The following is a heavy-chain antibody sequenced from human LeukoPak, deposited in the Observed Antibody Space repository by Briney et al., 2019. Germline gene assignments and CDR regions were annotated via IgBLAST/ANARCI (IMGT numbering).Heavy chain of an antibody. CDR1: GFTFSRFW. CDR2: IKQDGSEK. D-gene: IGHD5-12*01. V-gene: IGHV3-7*04. CDR3: ARDGTYTDYDPDFDI. Sequence: PGGSLRLSCAASGFTFSRFWMSWVRQAPEKGLEWVANIKQDGSEKYYVDSVKGRFTISRDNAKNSLYLQMNSLRAEDTAVFYCARDGTYTDYDPDFDIWGQGTLVTASS. J-gene: IGHJ4*02.